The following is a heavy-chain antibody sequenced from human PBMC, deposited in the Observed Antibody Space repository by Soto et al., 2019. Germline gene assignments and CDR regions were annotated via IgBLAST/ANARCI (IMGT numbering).Heavy chain of an antibody. Sequence: QVQLVQSGAEVQKPGSSVKVSCKASGGTFSSYAISWVRQAPGQGLEWMGGIIPIFGTANYAQNFQGSVKISADNSTSTAYMELSSLRSEDTAVYYCARDVDDSSGYYYSDYWGQGTLVTVAS. J-gene: IGHJ4*02. V-gene: IGHV1-69*06. CDR2: IIPIFGTA. D-gene: IGHD3-22*01. CDR3: ARDVDDSSGYYYSDY. CDR1: GGTFSSYA.